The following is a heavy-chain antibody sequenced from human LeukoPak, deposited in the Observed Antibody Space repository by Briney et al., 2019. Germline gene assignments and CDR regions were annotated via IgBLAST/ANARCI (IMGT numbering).Heavy chain of an antibody. V-gene: IGHV1-46*01. D-gene: IGHD5-24*01. Sequence: ASVKVSRQASGYTFTSYYMHWVWLAPAPGLDWMGIINPSAGITNNAQKYHGRVAMTKDKYTSTVYMELSSLRSEDTAVYYCARVGSRDGYNPFDYWGQGTLVTVSS. J-gene: IGHJ4*02. CDR2: INPSAGIT. CDR1: GYTFTSYY. CDR3: ARVGSRDGYNPFDY.